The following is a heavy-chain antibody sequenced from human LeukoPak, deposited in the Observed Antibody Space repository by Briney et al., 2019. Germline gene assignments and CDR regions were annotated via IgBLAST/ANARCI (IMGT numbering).Heavy chain of an antibody. CDR1: GGTFSSYA. CDR3: ASDYYDSSGYPYYFDY. J-gene: IGHJ4*02. CDR2: IIPMFGTA. Sequence: SVKVSCKASGGTFSSYAISWVRQAPGQGLEWMGGIIPMFGTANYAQKFQGRVTITTDESTSTAYMELSSLRSEDTAVYYCASDYYDSSGYPYYFDYWGQGTLVTVSS. D-gene: IGHD3-22*01. V-gene: IGHV1-69*05.